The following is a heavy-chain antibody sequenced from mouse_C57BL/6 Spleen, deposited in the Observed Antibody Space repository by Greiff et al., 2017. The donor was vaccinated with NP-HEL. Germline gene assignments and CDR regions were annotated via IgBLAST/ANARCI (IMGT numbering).Heavy chain of an antibody. V-gene: IGHV1-53*01. CDR3: ARWGPYYYGSIDY. CDR1: GYTFTSYW. CDR2: INPSNGGT. Sequence: QVHLQQPGTELVKPGASVKLSCKASGYTFTSYWMHWVKQRPGQGLEWIGNINPSNGGTNYNEKFKSKATLTVDKSSSTAYMQLSSLTSEDSAVYYCARWGPYYYGSIDYWGQGTTLTVSS. J-gene: IGHJ2*01. D-gene: IGHD1-1*01.